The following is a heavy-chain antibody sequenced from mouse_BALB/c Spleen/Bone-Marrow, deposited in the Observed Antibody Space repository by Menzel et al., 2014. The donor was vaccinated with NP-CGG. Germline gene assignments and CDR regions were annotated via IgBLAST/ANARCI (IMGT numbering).Heavy chain of an antibody. V-gene: IGHV5-9-4*01. CDR3: ARGGNYLDY. J-gene: IGHJ2*01. CDR2: ISSGGLYT. CDR1: GFTFSSYA. Sequence: EVMLVESGGGLVKPGGSLKLSCAASGFTFSSYAMSWVRQSPEKGLEWVAEISSGGLYTYYPDTVTGRFTISRDNAKNTLYLEMSSLRSEDTAMYYCARGGNYLDYWGQGATLTVSS.